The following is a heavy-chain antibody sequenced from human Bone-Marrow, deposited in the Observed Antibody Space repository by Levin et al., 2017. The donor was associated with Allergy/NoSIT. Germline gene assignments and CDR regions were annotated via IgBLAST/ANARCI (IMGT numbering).Heavy chain of an antibody. Sequence: SETLSLTCSVSGDPISSYYWSWIRQPPGKGLEWIGYMSHSGNAKYNPSLKNRVAISVDTSKNQFSLYMTSVIPADAAVYYCARARGGLRFLEWPYYFDSWGQGTLVTVSS. V-gene: IGHV4-59*01. CDR2: MSHSGNA. CDR1: GDPISSYY. J-gene: IGHJ4*02. CDR3: ARARGGLRFLEWPYYFDS. D-gene: IGHD3-3*01.